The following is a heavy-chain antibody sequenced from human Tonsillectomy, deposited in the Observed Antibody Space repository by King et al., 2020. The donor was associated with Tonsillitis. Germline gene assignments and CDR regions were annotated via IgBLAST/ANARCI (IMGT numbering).Heavy chain of an antibody. CDR3: AKYLLDAFDV. D-gene: IGHD2-2*01. J-gene: IGHJ3*01. V-gene: IGHV3-30*02. CDR1: GFTFSYYG. CDR2: VRNDGNNK. Sequence: VQLVESGGGVVQPGGSLRLSCAASGFTFSYYGMHWVRQAPGKGLEWVAFVRNDGNNKYYIDSVKGRFTISRDNSKDTLYLQMNSLRAEDTAVYFCAKYLLDAFDVWGQGTMVTVS.